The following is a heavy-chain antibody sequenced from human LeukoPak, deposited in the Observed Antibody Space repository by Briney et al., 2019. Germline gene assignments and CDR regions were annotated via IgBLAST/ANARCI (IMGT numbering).Heavy chain of an antibody. CDR1: GGTFSSYT. V-gene: IGHV1-69*02. CDR2: IIPILGIA. Sequence: GASVKVSCEASGGTFSSYTISWVRQAPGQGLEWMGRIIPILGIANYAQKFQGRVTITADKSTSTAYMELSSLRSEDTAVYYCARSRYDSSGSTFDYWGQGTLVTVSS. CDR3: ARSRYDSSGSTFDY. J-gene: IGHJ4*02. D-gene: IGHD3-22*01.